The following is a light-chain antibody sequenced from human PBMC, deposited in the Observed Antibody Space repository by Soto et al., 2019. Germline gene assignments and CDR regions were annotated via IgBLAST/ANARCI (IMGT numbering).Light chain of an antibody. V-gene: IGKV3-15*01. J-gene: IGKJ2*03. CDR2: WGS. CDR1: QSVGPN. CDR3: QQYENWPPYS. Sequence: TQSPATLSVSLGEEVSLSCRASQSVGPNLAWYQQRPGQAPRLLIHWGSTRANGVPARFRGSGRGTDFTLTISNLQSEALAVYYCQQYENWPPYSFGQGTRLEIK.